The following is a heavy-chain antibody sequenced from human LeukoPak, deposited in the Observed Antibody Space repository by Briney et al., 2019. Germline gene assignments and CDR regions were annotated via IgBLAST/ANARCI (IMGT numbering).Heavy chain of an antibody. Sequence: SQTLSLTCAVSGGSISSGGYSWSWIRQPPGKGLEWIGYIYHSGSTYYNPSLKSRVTISVDRSKNQFSLKLSSVTAADTAVYYCARDGLGPNGYSSSWYAAGPPNGDWFDPWGQGTLVTVSS. CDR2: IYHSGST. CDR1: GGSISSGGYS. J-gene: IGHJ5*02. V-gene: IGHV4-30-2*01. D-gene: IGHD6-13*01. CDR3: ARDGLGPNGYSSSWYAAGPPNGDWFDP.